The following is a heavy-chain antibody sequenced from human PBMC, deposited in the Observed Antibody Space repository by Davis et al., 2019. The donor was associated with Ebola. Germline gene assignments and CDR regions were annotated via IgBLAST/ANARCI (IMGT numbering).Heavy chain of an antibody. Sequence: GESLKISCAASGFTFSNFWMHWVRQGPGKGLVWVSRINSDGSFTTYADSVKGRFTISRDKAKNTLYLQMSSLRAEDTGVYYCARDRTGGEGYLDYWGQGTLVTVSS. CDR1: GFTFSNFW. J-gene: IGHJ4*02. CDR3: ARDRTGGEGYLDY. CDR2: INSDGSFT. V-gene: IGHV3-74*01. D-gene: IGHD6-13*01.